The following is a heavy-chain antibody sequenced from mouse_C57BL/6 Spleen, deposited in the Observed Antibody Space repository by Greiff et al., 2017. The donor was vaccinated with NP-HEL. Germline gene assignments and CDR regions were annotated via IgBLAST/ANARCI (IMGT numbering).Heavy chain of an antibody. CDR2: IRNKANNHAT. Sequence: EVMLVESGGGLVQPGGSMKLSCAASGFTFSDAWMDLVRQSPEKGLEWVAEIRNKANNHATFYAESVKGRFTISRDDSKSSVYLQMNSLRAEDTGIYYCTRTYYYGSSHYFDYWGKGTTLTVSS. CDR3: TRTYYYGSSHYFDY. V-gene: IGHV6-6*01. CDR1: GFTFSDAW. D-gene: IGHD1-1*01. J-gene: IGHJ2*01.